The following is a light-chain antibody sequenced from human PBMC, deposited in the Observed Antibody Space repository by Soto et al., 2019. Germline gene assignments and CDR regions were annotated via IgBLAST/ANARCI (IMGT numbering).Light chain of an antibody. CDR3: QHQT. Sequence: DIQMTQSPSTLSASVGDRVTITCRASQSISSWLAWYQQKPGKAPKLLIYDASSLESGVPSRFSGSGSGTEFTLTISSLQPDDFATYYCQHQTFGQGTKVAIK. CDR1: QSISSW. J-gene: IGKJ1*01. V-gene: IGKV1-5*01. CDR2: DAS.